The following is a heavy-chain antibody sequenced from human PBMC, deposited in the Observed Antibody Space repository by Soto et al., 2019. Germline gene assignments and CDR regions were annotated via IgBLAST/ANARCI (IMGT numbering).Heavy chain of an antibody. CDR3: ARDDYYDSSGYLTRAFDI. CDR2: ISGSGGST. Sequence: LRLSCAASGFTFSSYAMSWVRQAPGKGLEWVSAISGSGGSTYYADSVKGRFIISRDNSKNTLYLQMNSLRAEDTAVYYCARDDYYDSSGYLTRAFDIWGQGTMVTVSS. V-gene: IGHV3-23*01. CDR1: GFTFSSYA. D-gene: IGHD3-22*01. J-gene: IGHJ3*02.